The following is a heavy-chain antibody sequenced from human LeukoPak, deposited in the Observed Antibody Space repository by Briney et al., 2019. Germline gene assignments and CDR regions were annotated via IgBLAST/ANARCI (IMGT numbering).Heavy chain of an antibody. CDR1: GYSISSGYY. J-gene: IGHJ4*02. Sequence: SETLSLTCTVSGYSISSGYYWGCFRRHPGRGLQWIGSIYHSGRTFYNPSLKSRVTISVDTSKNQFSLKLTSVTAADTAVYYCARLYLPATRFDYWGQGTLVTVSS. D-gene: IGHD5-24*01. CDR2: IYHSGRT. CDR3: ARLYLPATRFDY. V-gene: IGHV4-38-2*02.